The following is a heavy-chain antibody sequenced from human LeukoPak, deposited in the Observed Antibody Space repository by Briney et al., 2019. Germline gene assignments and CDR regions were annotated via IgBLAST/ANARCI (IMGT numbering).Heavy chain of an antibody. J-gene: IGHJ4*02. CDR3: TAEGGDYVSYFDY. CDR2: IKSKTDGGTT. D-gene: IGHD4-17*01. CDR1: GFTFSNAW. V-gene: IGHV3-15*01. Sequence: GGSLRLSCAASGFTFSNAWMSWVRQAPGKGLEWVGRIKSKTDGGTTDYAAPVKGRFTISRDDSKNTLYLQMNSLKTEDTAVYYCTAEGGDYVSYFDYWGQGTLVTVSS.